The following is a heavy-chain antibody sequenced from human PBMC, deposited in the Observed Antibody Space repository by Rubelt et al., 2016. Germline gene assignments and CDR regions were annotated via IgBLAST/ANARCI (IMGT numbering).Heavy chain of an antibody. V-gene: IGHV1-2*06. D-gene: IGHD6-19*01. Sequence: QVQLVQSGAEVKKPGASVKVSCKASGYTFTGYYMHWVRQAPGQGLEWVGRINPNSGGTNYEQKCQGRVTMTRDTSSTTAYMELSRLRSDDTAVFYCARESSSGWYIDYWGQGTLVTVSS. J-gene: IGHJ4*02. CDR1: GYTFTGYY. CDR3: ARESSSGWYIDY. CDR2: INPNSGGT.